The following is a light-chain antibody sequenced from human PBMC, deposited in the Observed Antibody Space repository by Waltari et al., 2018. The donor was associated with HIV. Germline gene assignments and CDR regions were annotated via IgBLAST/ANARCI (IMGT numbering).Light chain of an antibody. CDR1: SSDVGGYNY. CDR3: SSYTSSSALGVV. Sequence: QSALTQPASVSGSPGQSITISCTGTSSDVGGYNYVSWYQQPPGKAPKLMIYEVSNRTAGVSKRFSCSESGNAASLTICGRQAEDEADYYCSSYTSSSALGVVFGGGTKLTVL. CDR2: EVS. J-gene: IGLJ2*01. V-gene: IGLV2-14*01.